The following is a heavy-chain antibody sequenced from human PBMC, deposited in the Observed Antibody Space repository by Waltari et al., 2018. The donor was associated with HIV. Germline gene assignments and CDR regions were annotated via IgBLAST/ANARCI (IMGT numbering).Heavy chain of an antibody. CDR1: GGTFSSYA. V-gene: IGHV1-69*01. Sequence: QVQLVQSGAEVKKPGSSVKVSCKASGGTFSSYAISWVRQAPGQGLEWMGGIIPIFGTANYAQKFQGRVTITADESTSTAYMELSSLRSEDTAVYYCALQTNPYSSSWYYGMDVWGQGTTVTVSS. J-gene: IGHJ6*02. D-gene: IGHD6-13*01. CDR3: ALQTNPYSSSWYYGMDV. CDR2: IIPIFGTA.